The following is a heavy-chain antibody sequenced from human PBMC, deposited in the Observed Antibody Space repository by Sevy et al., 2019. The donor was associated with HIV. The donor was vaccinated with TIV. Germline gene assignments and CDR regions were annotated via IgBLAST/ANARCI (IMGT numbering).Heavy chain of an antibody. CDR2: LNGDGSGT. CDR3: GRGPSLTTAGQLDY. V-gene: IGHV3-74*01. Sequence: GGSLRLSCAASGFTLRSYWMHWVRRAPGKGLVWVSRLNGDGSGTCYANSVKGRFTISRDNAESTVYLQMNSLRGEDTAVYYCGRGPSLTTAGQLDYWDQGTLVTVSS. CDR1: GFTLRSYW. J-gene: IGHJ4*02. D-gene: IGHD2-8*02.